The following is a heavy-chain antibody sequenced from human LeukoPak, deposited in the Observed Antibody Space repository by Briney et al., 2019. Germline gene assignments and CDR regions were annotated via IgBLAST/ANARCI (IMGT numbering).Heavy chain of an antibody. D-gene: IGHD3-10*01. J-gene: IGHJ4*02. CDR2: IYYTGRT. Sequence: PSETLSLTCTVSGGSISSSNYYWDWVRQPPGKGLEWIGSIYYTGRTYYNPSLKSRVTLSVDTSKNQFSLKLTSVTAADTAVYYCARDGGSGSWVDYFDYWGQGTLVTVSS. CDR3: ARDGGSGSWVDYFDY. CDR1: GGSISSSNYY. V-gene: IGHV4-39*02.